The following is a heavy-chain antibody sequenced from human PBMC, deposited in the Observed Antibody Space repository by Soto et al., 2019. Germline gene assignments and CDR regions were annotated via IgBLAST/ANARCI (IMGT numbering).Heavy chain of an antibody. V-gene: IGHV3-23*01. CDR2: ISGSGGST. CDR1: GFTFSSYA. CDR3: AREGMVINAYYFDY. J-gene: IGHJ4*02. Sequence: GGSLSLSCAASGFTFSSYAMSWVRQAPGKGLEWVSAISGSGGSTYYADSVKGRFTISRDNSKNTLYLQMNSLRAEDTAVYYCAREGMVINAYYFDYWGQGTLVTVSS. D-gene: IGHD3-22*01.